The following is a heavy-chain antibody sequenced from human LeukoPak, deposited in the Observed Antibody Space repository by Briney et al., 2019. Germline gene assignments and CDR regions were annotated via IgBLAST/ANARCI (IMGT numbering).Heavy chain of an antibody. CDR2: IGGDGGTT. J-gene: IGHJ2*01. CDR3: AKTIPYWYFDF. V-gene: IGHV3-23*01. Sequence: GGSLRLSCAASGFTFRTYDLTWVRQAPGKGLEWVSAIGGDGGTTYADSVKGRFTISRDNSKNTLYLQMNSLRSEDTAIYFCAKTIPYWYFDFWGRGTLVTVSS. CDR1: GFTFRTYD. D-gene: IGHD5-24*01.